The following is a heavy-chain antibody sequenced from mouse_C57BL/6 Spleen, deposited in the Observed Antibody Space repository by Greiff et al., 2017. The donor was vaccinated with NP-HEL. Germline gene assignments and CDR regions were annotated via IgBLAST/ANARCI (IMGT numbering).Heavy chain of an antibody. D-gene: IGHD2-4*01. CDR3: TRSLYYDYDAWFAY. Sequence: QVHVKQSGAELVRPGASVTLSCKASGYTFTDYEMPWVKQTPVHGLEWIGAIDPETGGTAYNQKFKGKAILTADKSSSTAYMELRSLTSEDSAVYYCTRSLYYDYDAWFAYWGQGTLVTVSA. J-gene: IGHJ3*01. V-gene: IGHV1-15*01. CDR1: GYTFTDYE. CDR2: IDPETGGT.